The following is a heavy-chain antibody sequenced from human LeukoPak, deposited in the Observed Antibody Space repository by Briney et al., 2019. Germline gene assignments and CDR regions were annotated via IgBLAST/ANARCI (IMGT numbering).Heavy chain of an antibody. CDR3: ARGTIAAATRYYLDY. Sequence: SVKVSCKASGGTFSTYAISWVRQAPGQGLEWMGGIIPIFGTANYVQKFQGRVTITADESTSTAYMELSSLRSEDTAMFYCARGTIAAATRYYLDYWGQGTLVTVSS. CDR2: IIPIFGTA. V-gene: IGHV1-69*13. CDR1: GGTFSTYA. J-gene: IGHJ4*02. D-gene: IGHD6-13*01.